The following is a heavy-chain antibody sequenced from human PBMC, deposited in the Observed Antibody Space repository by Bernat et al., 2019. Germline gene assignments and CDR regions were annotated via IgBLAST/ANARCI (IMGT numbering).Heavy chain of an antibody. CDR1: GYTFTSYG. CDR3: ARDSKYQLLSYYFDY. V-gene: IGHV1-18*01. CDR2: ISAYNGNT. Sequence: QVQLVQSGAEVKKPGASVKVSCKASGYTFTSYGISWVRQAPGQGLEWMGWISAYNGNTNYAQKLQGRVTMTRDTSTSTVYMELSSLRSEDTAVYYCARDSKYQLLSYYFDYWGQGTLVTVSS. J-gene: IGHJ4*02. D-gene: IGHD2-2*01.